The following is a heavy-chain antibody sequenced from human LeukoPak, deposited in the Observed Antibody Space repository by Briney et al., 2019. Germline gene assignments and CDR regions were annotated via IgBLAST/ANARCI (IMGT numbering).Heavy chain of an antibody. V-gene: IGHV1-2*02. D-gene: IGHD3-22*01. CDR2: INPNSGGT. CDR3: ARERGLTYYYDSSGYPGEAFDI. Sequence: ASVKVSCKASGYTFTGYYMHWVRQAPGQGLEWMGWINPNSGGTNYAQKFQGRVTMTRDTSISTAYTELSRLRSDDTAVYYCARERGLTYYYDSSGYPGEAFDIWGQGTMVTVSS. CDR1: GYTFTGYY. J-gene: IGHJ3*02.